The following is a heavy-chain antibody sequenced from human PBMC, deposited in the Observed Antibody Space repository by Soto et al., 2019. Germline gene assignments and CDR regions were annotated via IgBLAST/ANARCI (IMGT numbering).Heavy chain of an antibody. CDR2: LSYDGSHN. CDR3: AQDRSTILGVVTFYFDS. J-gene: IGHJ4*02. V-gene: IGHV3-30*18. CDR1: GFNFSSYA. D-gene: IGHD3-3*01. Sequence: QVQLVESGGGVVQPGRSLRLSCAASGFNFSSYAMHWVRQTPDKGLEWVAFLSYDGSHNYYADSVKGRFTISRDKCKNTLYLQMNSLRVEDTAVYYCAQDRSTILGVVTFYFDSWGQGTLVTVSS.